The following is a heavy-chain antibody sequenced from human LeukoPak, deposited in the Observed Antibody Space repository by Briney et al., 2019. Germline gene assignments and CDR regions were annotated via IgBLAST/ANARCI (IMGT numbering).Heavy chain of an antibody. D-gene: IGHD2-2*01. Sequence: ASVKVSCKASGYTFTSNDINWVRQATGQGLEWMGWMNPNSGNTGYAQKFQGRLTMTRNTSISTAYMELSSLRSDDTAVYYCARSPSCSTMSCPHWFDPWGQGTLVTVSS. CDR3: ARSPSCSTMSCPHWFDP. CDR1: GYTFTSND. J-gene: IGHJ5*02. CDR2: MNPNSGNT. V-gene: IGHV1-8*01.